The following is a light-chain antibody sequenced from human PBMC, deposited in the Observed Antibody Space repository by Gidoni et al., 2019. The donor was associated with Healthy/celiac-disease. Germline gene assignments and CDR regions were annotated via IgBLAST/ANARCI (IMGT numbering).Light chain of an antibody. CDR3: FSYAGSSTS. V-gene: IGLV2-23*02. CDR1: SSDVGSYNL. CDR2: EVS. Sequence: QAALTQPASVSGSPGQSITISCTGTSSDVGSYNLVSWYQQPPGKAPKLMIYEVSKRPSGVSNRFSGSKSGNTASLTISGLQAEDEADYYCFSYAGSSTSFGSGTKVTVL. J-gene: IGLJ6*01.